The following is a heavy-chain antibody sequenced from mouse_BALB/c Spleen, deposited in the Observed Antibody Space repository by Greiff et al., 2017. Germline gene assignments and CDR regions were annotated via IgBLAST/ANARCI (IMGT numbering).Heavy chain of an antibody. CDR2: INSNGGST. D-gene: IGHD2-1*01. J-gene: IGHJ4*01. Sequence: DVQLVESGGGLVKLGGSLKLSCAASGFTFSSYYMSWVRQTPEKRLELVAAINSNGGSTYYPDTVKGRFTISRDNAKNTLYLQMSSLKSEDTAMYYCARRYGNYEGMDYWGQGTSVTVSS. CDR3: ARRYGNYEGMDY. V-gene: IGHV5-6-2*01. CDR1: GFTFSSYY.